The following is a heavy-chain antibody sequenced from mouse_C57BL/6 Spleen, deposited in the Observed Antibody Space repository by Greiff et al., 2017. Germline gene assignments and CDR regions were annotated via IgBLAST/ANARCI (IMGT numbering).Heavy chain of an antibody. CDR1: GYTFTSYW. Sequence: VQLQQSGAELVKPGASVKLSCKASGYTFTSYWMHWVKQRPGQGLEWIGMIHPNSGSTNYNEKFKSKATLTVDKSSSTAYMQLSSLTSEDSAVYYCARGRGTGYAMDYWGQGTSVTVSS. J-gene: IGHJ4*01. CDR2: IHPNSGST. CDR3: ARGRGTGYAMDY. D-gene: IGHD3-3*01. V-gene: IGHV1-64*01.